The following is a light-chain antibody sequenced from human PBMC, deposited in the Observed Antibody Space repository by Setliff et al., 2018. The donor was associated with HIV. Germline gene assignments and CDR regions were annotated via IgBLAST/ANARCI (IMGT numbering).Light chain of an antibody. CDR2: DVT. CDR1: SSDIGSYDS. Sequence: QSVLTQPASVSGSPGQSITISCTGSSSDIGSYDSISWYQQLPGKAPKVVIFDVTSRPSGVSVRFSGSKSGNTASLTISGLQAEDEGDYYCSSSTASAPYVFGTGTKVTVL. V-gene: IGLV2-14*01. CDR3: SSSTASAPYV. J-gene: IGLJ1*01.